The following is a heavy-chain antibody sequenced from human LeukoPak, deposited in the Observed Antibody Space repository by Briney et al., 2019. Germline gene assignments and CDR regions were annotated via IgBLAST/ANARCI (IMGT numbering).Heavy chain of an antibody. D-gene: IGHD2-15*01. Sequence: GGSLRLSCAASGFTFSSYGMHWVRQAPGKGLEWVAVISYDGSNKYYADSVKGRFTISRDNSKNTLYLQMNSLRAEDTAVYYCAKDATAASDYFDYWGQGTLVTVSS. V-gene: IGHV3-30*18. CDR1: GFTFSSYG. J-gene: IGHJ4*02. CDR2: ISYDGSNK. CDR3: AKDATAASDYFDY.